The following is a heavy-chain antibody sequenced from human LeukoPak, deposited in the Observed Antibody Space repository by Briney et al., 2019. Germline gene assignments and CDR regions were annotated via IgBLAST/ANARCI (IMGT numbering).Heavy chain of an antibody. CDR3: ARDGITMIVVARMQGDY. Sequence: GASVKVSCKASGYTFTSYGISWVRQAPGQGLEWMGWISAYNGNTNHAQKLQGRVTMTTDTSTSTAYMELRSLRSDDTAVYYCARDGITMIVVARMQGDYWGQGTLVTVSS. V-gene: IGHV1-18*01. D-gene: IGHD3-22*01. CDR2: ISAYNGNT. J-gene: IGHJ4*02. CDR1: GYTFTSYG.